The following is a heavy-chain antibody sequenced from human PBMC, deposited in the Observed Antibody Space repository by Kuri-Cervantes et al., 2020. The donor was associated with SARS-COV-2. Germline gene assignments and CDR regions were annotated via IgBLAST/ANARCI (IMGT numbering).Heavy chain of an antibody. CDR1: GFTFSSYA. Sequence: GESLKISCAASGFTFSSYAMSWVRQAPGKGLEWVSAISGSGGSTYYADSVKGRFTISRDNSKNTLYLQMNSLRAEDTAAYYCAKHYCSRTSCSYYFDYWGQGTLVTVSS. V-gene: IGHV3-23*01. CDR2: ISGSGGST. D-gene: IGHD2-2*01. CDR3: AKHYCSRTSCSYYFDY. J-gene: IGHJ4*02.